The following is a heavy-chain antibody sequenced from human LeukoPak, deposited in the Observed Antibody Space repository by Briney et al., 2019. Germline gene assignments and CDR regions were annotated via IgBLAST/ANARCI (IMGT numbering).Heavy chain of an antibody. CDR2: IYYSGST. D-gene: IGHD1-26*01. CDR1: GGSVSSGSYY. V-gene: IGHV4-61*01. CDR3: ARRARGSYFDY. Sequence: SETLSLTCTVSGGSVSSGSYYWSWIRQPPGKGLEWIGYIYYSGSTNHNPSLKSQVTISVDTSKNQFSLKLSSVTAADTAVYYCARRARGSYFDYWGQGTLVTVSS. J-gene: IGHJ4*02.